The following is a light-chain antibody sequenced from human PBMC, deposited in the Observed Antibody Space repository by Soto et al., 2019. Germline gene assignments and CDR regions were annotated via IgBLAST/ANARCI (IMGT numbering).Light chain of an antibody. V-gene: IGKV1-5*03. J-gene: IGKJ2*01. CDR1: QSIHSW. CDR2: RAS. CDR3: QQYNAHPYT. Sequence: DFQMTQSPSTLSASVGDRVTITCRASQSIHSWLAWYQQKPGTTPKLLIYRASTLQSGVPSRFAGSGSGTEFTLTINNLQPDDYASYFCQQYNAHPYTFGQGNKLEIK.